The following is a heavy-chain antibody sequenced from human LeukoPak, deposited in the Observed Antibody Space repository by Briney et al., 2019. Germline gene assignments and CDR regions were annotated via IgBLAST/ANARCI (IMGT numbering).Heavy chain of an antibody. Sequence: GESLKISCKGSGYSFTSYWIGWVRQMPGKGLEWMGIIYPGDSDTRYSPSFQGQVTISADKSISTAYLQWSSLKASDTAMYYCALYVYGDLDNVAYFDYWGQGTLVTVSS. V-gene: IGHV5-51*01. D-gene: IGHD4-17*01. J-gene: IGHJ4*02. CDR1: GYSFTSYW. CDR2: IYPGDSDT. CDR3: ALYVYGDLDNVAYFDY.